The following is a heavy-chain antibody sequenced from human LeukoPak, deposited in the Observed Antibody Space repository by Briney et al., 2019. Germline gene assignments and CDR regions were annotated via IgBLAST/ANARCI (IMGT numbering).Heavy chain of an antibody. J-gene: IGHJ4*02. CDR1: GFTFSSYA. V-gene: IGHV3-64*04. D-gene: IGHD3/OR15-3a*01. CDR2: ISSSGGST. Sequence: GGSLRLSCSASGFTFSSYAMHWVRQTPGKGLQYVSAISSSGGSTYYADSVKGRFTISRDNAKNTLYMQVNSLRAEDTAVYYCARAVGWTQNSDYLDYWGQGTLVTVSA. CDR3: ARAVGWTQNSDYLDY.